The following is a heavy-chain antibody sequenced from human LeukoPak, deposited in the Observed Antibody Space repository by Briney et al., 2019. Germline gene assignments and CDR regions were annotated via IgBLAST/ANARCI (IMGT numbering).Heavy chain of an antibody. V-gene: IGHV1-8*01. CDR2: INPESGST. CDR3: TRAIRHQLLSDY. J-gene: IGHJ4*02. Sequence: ASVKVSCKASGYTFSNYVITWVRQATGQGPEWMGWINPESGSTGYAQKFQGRVTMTRDSSITTAYMELSSLRFEDTAVYYCTRAIRHQLLSDYWGQGTLVAVSS. D-gene: IGHD2-2*01. CDR1: GYTFSNYV.